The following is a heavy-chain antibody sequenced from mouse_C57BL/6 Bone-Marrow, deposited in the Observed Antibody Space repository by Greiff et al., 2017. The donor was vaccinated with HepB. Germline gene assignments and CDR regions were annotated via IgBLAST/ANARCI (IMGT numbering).Heavy chain of an antibody. Sequence: QVQLQQPGAELVRPGSSVKLSCKASGYTFTSYWMHWVKQRPIQGLEWIGNIDPSDSETHYNQKFKDKATLTVDKSSSTAYMQLSSLTSDESAVYYCARRDYYGSGYFDVWGTGTTVTVSS. CDR1: GYTFTSYW. V-gene: IGHV1-52*01. CDR3: ARRDYYGSGYFDV. J-gene: IGHJ1*03. D-gene: IGHD1-1*01. CDR2: IDPSDSET.